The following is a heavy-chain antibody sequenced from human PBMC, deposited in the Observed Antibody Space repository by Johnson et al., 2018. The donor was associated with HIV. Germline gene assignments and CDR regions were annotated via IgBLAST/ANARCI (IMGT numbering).Heavy chain of an antibody. Sequence: QEQLVESGGGLVKPGGSLRLSCVASGFTFSDYYMSWIRQAPGKGLEWVSYISSSGSIIYSADSMQGRFTNSRDNAKNSLYLQMNSLRAEDTALYYCARSKDCSGGSCPDGFDIWGQGTMVIVSS. CDR3: ARSKDCSGGSCPDGFDI. V-gene: IGHV3-11*04. CDR1: GFTFSDYY. D-gene: IGHD2-15*01. CDR2: ISSSGSII. J-gene: IGHJ3*02.